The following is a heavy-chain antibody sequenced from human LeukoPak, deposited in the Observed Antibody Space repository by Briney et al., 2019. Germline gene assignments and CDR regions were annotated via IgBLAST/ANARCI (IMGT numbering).Heavy chain of an antibody. V-gene: IGHV3-11*06. Sequence: PGRSLRLSCAASGFTFNDYYMSWIRQAPGKGLEWVSYISSSSTYTNYADSVKGRFTISRDNAKNSLYQQMNSLRAEDTAVYYCARDRHGDYGGYWGQGTLVTVSS. CDR2: ISSSSTYT. CDR3: ARDRHGDYGGY. D-gene: IGHD4-17*01. J-gene: IGHJ4*02. CDR1: GFTFNDYY.